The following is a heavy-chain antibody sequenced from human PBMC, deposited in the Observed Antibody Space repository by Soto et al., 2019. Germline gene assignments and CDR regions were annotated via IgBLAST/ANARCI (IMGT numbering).Heavy chain of an antibody. CDR3: ATYSGGWEYNWFDP. Sequence: QVQLQQWGAGLLKPSETLSLTCAVYGGSFSGYYWSWIRQPPGKGLERIGEINHSGSTNYNPSLKSRVTISVDTSKNQFSLKLSSVTAADTAVYYCATYSGGWEYNWFDPWGQGTLVTVSS. J-gene: IGHJ5*02. CDR2: INHSGST. V-gene: IGHV4-34*01. D-gene: IGHD2-21*01. CDR1: GGSFSGYY.